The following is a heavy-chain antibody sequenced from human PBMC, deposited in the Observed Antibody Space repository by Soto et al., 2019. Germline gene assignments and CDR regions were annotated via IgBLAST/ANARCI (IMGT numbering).Heavy chain of an antibody. CDR3: AKDGLGYCSGGSCYPPAFDY. CDR1: GFTFSSYG. CDR2: ISYDGSNK. J-gene: IGHJ4*02. V-gene: IGHV3-30*18. D-gene: IGHD2-15*01. Sequence: QVQLVESGGGVVQPGRSLRLSCAASGFTFSSYGMHWVRQAPGKGLEWVAVISYDGSNKYYADSVKGRFTISRDNSKNTLYLQMNSLRAEDTAVYYCAKDGLGYCSGGSCYPPAFDYWGQGTLVTVSS.